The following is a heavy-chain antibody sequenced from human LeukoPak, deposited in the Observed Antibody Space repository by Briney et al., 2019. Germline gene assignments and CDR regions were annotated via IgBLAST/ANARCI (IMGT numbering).Heavy chain of an antibody. CDR2: INPKSGVT. CDR3: ARTYYYDSSGYNY. D-gene: IGHD3-22*01. Sequence: GPSVKVSCKASAYTLSGYYMHWVRQAPGQGLEWMGWINPKSGVTNYAQKFQGRVTMTWDTSINTTFMELSRLRSDDTAVYYCARTYYYDSSGYNYWGQGTLVTVSS. J-gene: IGHJ4*02. CDR1: AYTLSGYY. V-gene: IGHV1-2*02.